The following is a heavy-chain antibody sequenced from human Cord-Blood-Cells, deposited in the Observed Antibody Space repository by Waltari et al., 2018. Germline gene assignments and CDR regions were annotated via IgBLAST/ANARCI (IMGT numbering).Heavy chain of an antibody. CDR3: ARDVGDFGVDGMDV. J-gene: IGHJ6*02. D-gene: IGHD3-3*01. V-gene: IGHV3-74*01. CDR1: GFTFSSYW. Sequence: EVQLVESGGGLVQPGGSLRLSCAASGFTFSSYWMHWVRQAPGRGLVWVSRINSDGSSTSYADSVKGRFTISRDNAKNTLYLQMNSLRAEDTAVYYCARDVGDFGVDGMDVWGQGTTVTVSS. CDR2: INSDGSST.